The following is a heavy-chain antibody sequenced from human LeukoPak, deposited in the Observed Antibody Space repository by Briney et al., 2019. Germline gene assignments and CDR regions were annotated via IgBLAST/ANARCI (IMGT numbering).Heavy chain of an antibody. V-gene: IGHV3-30*04. CDR3: ARDSVVVAAMGAFDI. D-gene: IGHD2-15*01. CDR2: ISYDGSNK. CDR1: GFTFSSYA. Sequence: PGPSLRLSCAASGFTFSSYAMHSGRQAPGKGPELVAVISYDGSNKYYAVSVKGRFTISRDNSKNTLYLQMNSLRAEDTAVYYCARDSVVVAAMGAFDIWGQGTMVTVSS. J-gene: IGHJ3*02.